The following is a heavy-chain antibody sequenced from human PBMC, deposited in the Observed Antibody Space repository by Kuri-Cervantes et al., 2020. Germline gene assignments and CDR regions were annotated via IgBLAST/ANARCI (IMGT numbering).Heavy chain of an antibody. CDR1: GYTFTGYY. V-gene: IGHV1-2*02. J-gene: IGHJ3*02. D-gene: IGHD3-10*01. CDR3: ARDPSITMVRGGYDI. Sequence: ASVKVSCKASGYTFTGYYMHWVRQAPGQGLEWMGWINPNSGGTNYAQKFQGRVTMTRDTSISTAYMELSSLRSEDTAVYYCARDPSITMVRGGYDIWGQGTMVTVSS. CDR2: INPNSGGT.